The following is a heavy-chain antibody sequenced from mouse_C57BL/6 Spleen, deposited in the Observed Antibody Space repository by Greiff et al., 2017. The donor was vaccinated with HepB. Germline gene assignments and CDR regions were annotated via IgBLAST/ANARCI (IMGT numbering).Heavy chain of an antibody. Sequence: EVQLQQSGAELVRPGASVKLSCTASGFNIKDDYMHWVKQRPEQGLEWIGWIDPENGDTEYASKFQGKATITADTSSNTAYLQLSSLTSEDTAVYYCTAFITTVVAPSYYAMDYWGQGTSVTVSS. D-gene: IGHD1-1*01. V-gene: IGHV14-4*01. CDR3: TAFITTVVAPSYYAMDY. J-gene: IGHJ4*01. CDR1: GFNIKDDY. CDR2: IDPENGDT.